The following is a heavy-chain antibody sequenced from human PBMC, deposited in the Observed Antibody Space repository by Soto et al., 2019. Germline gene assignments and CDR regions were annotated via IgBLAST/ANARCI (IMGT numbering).Heavy chain of an antibody. V-gene: IGHV3-33*01. J-gene: IGHJ4*02. CDR2: IWYDGSNK. Sequence: QVQLVESGGGVVQPGRSLRLSCAASGFTFSSYGMHWVPQAPGKGLEWVAVIWYDGSNKYYADSVKGRFTISRDNSKNTLYLQMNSLRAEDTAVYYCARGGRDRGVTDYWGQGTLVTVSS. CDR3: ARGGRDRGVTDY. CDR1: GFTFSSYG. D-gene: IGHD3-10*01.